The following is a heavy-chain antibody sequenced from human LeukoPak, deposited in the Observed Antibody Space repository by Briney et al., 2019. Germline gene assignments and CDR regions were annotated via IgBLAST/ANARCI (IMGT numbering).Heavy chain of an antibody. J-gene: IGHJ6*02. Sequence: SETLSLTCAVYGGSFSGYYWSWIRQPPGKGLEWIGEINHSGSTNYNPSLKSRVTISVDTSKNQFSLKLSSVTAADTAVYYCARGCSAGPLYYYYYGMDVWGQGTTVTVSS. CDR1: GGSFSGYY. V-gene: IGHV4-34*01. CDR3: ARGCSAGPLYYYYYGMDV. CDR2: INHSGST. D-gene: IGHD3-10*02.